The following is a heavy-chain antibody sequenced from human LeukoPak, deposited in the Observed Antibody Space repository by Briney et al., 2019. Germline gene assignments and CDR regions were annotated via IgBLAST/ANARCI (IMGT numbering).Heavy chain of an antibody. Sequence: GASVKVSCKASGYTFTSYGISWVRQAPGQGLEWMGWISAYNGNTNYAQKLQGRVTMTTDTSTSTGYMELRSLRSADTAVYYCAREKRYYYDSSGYYYYFDYWGQGTLVTVSS. D-gene: IGHD3-22*01. CDR1: GYTFTSYG. CDR2: ISAYNGNT. V-gene: IGHV1-18*01. CDR3: AREKRYYYDSSGYYYYFDY. J-gene: IGHJ4*02.